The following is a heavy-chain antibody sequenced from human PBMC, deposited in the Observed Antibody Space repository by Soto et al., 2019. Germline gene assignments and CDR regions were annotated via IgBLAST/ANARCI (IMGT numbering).Heavy chain of an antibody. CDR2: IKQDGSEK. CDR1: GFTLSTYW. Sequence: GGSLRLSCAASGFTLSTYWMSWVRQAPGKGLEWVANIKQDGSEKYYVDSVKGRFTISRDNAKNSLYLQMNSLRAEDTAVYFCARSASADFDYWGQGILVTVSS. CDR3: ARSASADFDY. J-gene: IGHJ4*02. D-gene: IGHD6-13*01. V-gene: IGHV3-7*05.